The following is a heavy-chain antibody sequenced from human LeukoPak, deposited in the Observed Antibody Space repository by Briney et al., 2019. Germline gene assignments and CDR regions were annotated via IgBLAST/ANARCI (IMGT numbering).Heavy chain of an antibody. Sequence: SETLSLTCTVSGDSVSNGNYYWSWLRQPPGKALEWIGYIYYTGKTYYNPSLEGRVTILVDTSRNHFSVKLSSATAADTAVYYCARSQNYYGSGDYWSQGTLVTVSS. V-gene: IGHV4-61*03. D-gene: IGHD3-10*01. J-gene: IGHJ4*02. CDR2: IYYTGKT. CDR3: ARSQNYYGSGDY. CDR1: GDSVSNGNYY.